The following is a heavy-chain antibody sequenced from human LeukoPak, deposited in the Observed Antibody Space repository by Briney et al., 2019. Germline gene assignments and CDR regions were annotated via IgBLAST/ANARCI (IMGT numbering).Heavy chain of an antibody. CDR3: ARVPRRGERFDP. J-gene: IGHJ5*02. CDR2: IIPIFGTA. D-gene: IGHD3-10*01. CDR1: GYTFTRYG. Sequence: SVKVSCKASGYTFTRYGLSWVQQAPGQGLEWMGGIIPIFGTANYAQKFQGRVTMSRNTSISTAYMELGSLRSEDTAVYYCARVPRRGERFDPWGQGILVTVSS. V-gene: IGHV1-69*05.